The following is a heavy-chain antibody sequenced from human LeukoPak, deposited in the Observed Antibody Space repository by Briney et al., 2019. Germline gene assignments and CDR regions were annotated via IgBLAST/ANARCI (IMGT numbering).Heavy chain of an antibody. Sequence: PTVRLSRELSGYPFSRYGPSWGRGAPGPGRGGVRWISAYNGNTTYAQKLQGRVTMTTDTSTSTAYMELRSLRSDDTAVYYCAKDEYGGGSLPDYWGQGTLVTVSS. D-gene: IGHD6-6*01. CDR3: AKDEYGGGSLPDY. V-gene: IGHV1-18*01. CDR2: ISAYNGNT. CDR1: GYPFSRYG. J-gene: IGHJ4*01.